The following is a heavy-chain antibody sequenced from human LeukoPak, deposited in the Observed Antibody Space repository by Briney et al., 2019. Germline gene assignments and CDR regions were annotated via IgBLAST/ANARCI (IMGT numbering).Heavy chain of an antibody. CDR2: IYSGGTT. Sequence: GGSLRLSCEVSGFPVRSRYMTWVRQPPGKGLECVAVIYSGGTTYHIDSVKGRFAISRDISKSTMYLEMNNLRVEDTAIYYCASLEGGPSDGRWGQGTLVTVSS. CDR3: ASLEGGPSDGR. CDR1: GFPVRSRY. D-gene: IGHD3-3*01. V-gene: IGHV3-53*01. J-gene: IGHJ4*02.